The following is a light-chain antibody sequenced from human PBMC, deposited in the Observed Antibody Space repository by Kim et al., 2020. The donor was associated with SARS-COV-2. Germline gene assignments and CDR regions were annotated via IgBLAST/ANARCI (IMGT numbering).Light chain of an antibody. CDR3: ETWDSNTPLWV. CDR1: SGHSSYI. CDR2: LEGSGSY. V-gene: IGLV4-60*03. Sequence: QLVLTQSSSASASLGSSVKLTCTLSSGHSSYIIAWHQQQPGKAPRYLMKLEGSGSYNKGSGVPDRFSGSSSGADRYLTISNLQSEDEADYYCETWDSNTPLWVFGGGTQLTVL. J-gene: IGLJ3*02.